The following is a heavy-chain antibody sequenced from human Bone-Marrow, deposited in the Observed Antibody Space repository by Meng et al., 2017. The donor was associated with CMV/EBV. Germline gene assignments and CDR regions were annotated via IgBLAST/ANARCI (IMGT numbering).Heavy chain of an antibody. D-gene: IGHD4-23*01. V-gene: IGHV1-58*01. Sequence: SVKVSCQASGFTFTSSAVQWVRQARGQRLEWIGWIVVGSGNTNYAQKFQERVTITRDMSTSTAYMELSSLRSEDTAVYYCAKDFGAMVVTGSDDWGQGTLVTVSS. J-gene: IGHJ4*02. CDR2: IVVGSGNT. CDR3: AKDFGAMVVTGSDD. CDR1: GFTFTSSA.